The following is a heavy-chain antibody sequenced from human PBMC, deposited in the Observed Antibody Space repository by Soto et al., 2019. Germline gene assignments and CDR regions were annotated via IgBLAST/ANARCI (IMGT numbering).Heavy chain of an antibody. Sequence: GFLRVSCAASGLSFSSYPMGLVRPAPGRGLEGVSGFRGSGDDGTTYYADSVKGRFTISRDNSKNMLFLQMKSLRAEDTAIYYCVSDGEVCSGSDCFRHFKHWGRGTRVTVSS. V-gene: IGHV3-23*01. CDR1: GLSFSSYP. J-gene: IGHJ1*01. CDR3: VSDGEVCSGSDCFRHFKH. CDR2: FRGSGDDGTT. D-gene: IGHD5-12*01.